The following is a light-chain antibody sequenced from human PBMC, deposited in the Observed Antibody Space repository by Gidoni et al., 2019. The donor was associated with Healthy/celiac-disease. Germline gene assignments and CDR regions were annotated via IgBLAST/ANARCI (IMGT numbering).Light chain of an antibody. J-gene: IGKJ3*01. CDR1: QSVLYSSNNKNY. CDR3: QQYYSTLFT. Sequence: DIVMPQSPDSLAVSLCERATINCKSSQSVLYSSNNKNYLAWYQQKPGQPPKLLIYWASTRESGVPDRFSGSGSGTDFTLTISSLQAEDVAVYYCQQYYSTLFTFGPGTKVDIK. CDR2: WAS. V-gene: IGKV4-1*01.